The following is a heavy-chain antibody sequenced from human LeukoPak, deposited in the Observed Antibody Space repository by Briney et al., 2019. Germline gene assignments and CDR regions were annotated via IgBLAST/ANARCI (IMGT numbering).Heavy chain of an antibody. CDR1: GDSVSSNSAA. CDR3: ARDSSAMFDY. D-gene: IGHD2-2*01. J-gene: IGHJ4*02. V-gene: IGHV6-1*01. Sequence: SQTLSLTCAFSGDSVSSNSAAWNWIRQSPSRGLEWLGRTYYRSKWYNDYAISMKGRITINPDTSKNQFSLQLNSITPEDTAVYYCARDSSAMFDYWGQGTLVAVSS. CDR2: TYYRSKWYN.